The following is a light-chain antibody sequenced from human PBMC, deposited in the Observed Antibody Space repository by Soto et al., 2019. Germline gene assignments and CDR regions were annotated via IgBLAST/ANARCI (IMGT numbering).Light chain of an antibody. Sequence: QSVLTQSPSTSATPGQGVSISCSGGGSNIGTFYVSWYQHVPGTAPRLLIYANNQRPSGVPDRCSCSKSGTSASLAISGLRSEDKTYYYCAAWDDNLSAVVFGGGTKLTVL. J-gene: IGLJ2*01. V-gene: IGLV1-47*02. CDR1: GSNIGTFY. CDR3: AAWDDNLSAVV. CDR2: ANN.